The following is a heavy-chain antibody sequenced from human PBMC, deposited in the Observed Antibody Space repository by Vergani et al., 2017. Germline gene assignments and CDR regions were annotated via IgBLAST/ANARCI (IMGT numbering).Heavy chain of an antibody. D-gene: IGHD6-13*01. V-gene: IGHV1-3*01. CDR1: GYTFTSYA. CDR3: AGSGYSSKTHGYYYMDV. J-gene: IGHJ6*03. Sequence: QVQLVQSGAEVKKPGSSVKVSCKASGYTFTSYAMHWVRQAPGQRLEWMGWINAGNGNTKYSQKFQGRVTITRDTSASTAYMELSSLRSEDTAVYYCAGSGYSSKTHGYYYMDVWGKGTTVTVSS. CDR2: INAGNGNT.